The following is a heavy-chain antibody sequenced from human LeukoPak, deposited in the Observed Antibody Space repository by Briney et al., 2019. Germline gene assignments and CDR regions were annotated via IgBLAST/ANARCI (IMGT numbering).Heavy chain of an antibody. Sequence: GESLKISCKGSGYSFTSYWISWVRQMPGKGLEWRGRIDPSDSYTNYSPSFQGHVPISADKSISTAYLQWSSLKASDTAMYYCAKSPIVVVPAAMGGNDYWGQGTLVTVSS. CDR3: AKSPIVVVPAAMGGNDY. D-gene: IGHD2-2*01. CDR1: GYSFTSYW. V-gene: IGHV5-10-1*01. J-gene: IGHJ4*02. CDR2: IDPSDSYT.